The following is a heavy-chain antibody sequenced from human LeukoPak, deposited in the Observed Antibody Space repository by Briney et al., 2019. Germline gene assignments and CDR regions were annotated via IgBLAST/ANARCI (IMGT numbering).Heavy chain of an antibody. Sequence: SVNVSCKASGGTFSIYAISWVRQAPGQGLEWMGGIIPIFGTANYAQKFQGRVTITADESTSTAYMELSSLRSEDTAVYYCARSKIYYYYGMDVWGQGTTVTVSS. CDR3: ARSKIYYYYGMDV. CDR2: IIPIFGTA. V-gene: IGHV1-69*13. J-gene: IGHJ6*02. CDR1: GGTFSIYA.